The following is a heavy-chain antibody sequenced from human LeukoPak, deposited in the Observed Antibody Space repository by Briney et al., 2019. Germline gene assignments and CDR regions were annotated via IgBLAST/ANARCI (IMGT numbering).Heavy chain of an antibody. V-gene: IGHV1-69*06. J-gene: IGHJ4*02. CDR2: IIPIFGTA. CDR3: ARGPMVATIKPRYYFDY. CDR1: VGTFSSYA. D-gene: IGHD5-12*01. Sequence: SVNVSCKASVGTFSSYATSWVPQAPGQGLEWMGGIIPIFGTANYAQKFQGRVTITADKSTSIAYMELSSLRSEDRAVYYCARGPMVATIKPRYYFDYWGQGTLVTVSS.